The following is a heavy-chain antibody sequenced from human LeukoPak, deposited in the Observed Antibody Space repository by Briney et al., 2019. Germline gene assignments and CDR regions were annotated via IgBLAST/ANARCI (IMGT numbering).Heavy chain of an antibody. D-gene: IGHD3-22*01. CDR3: AKVTYYYDSSGLPDY. V-gene: IGHV3-23*01. CDR1: GFTFSSYA. J-gene: IGHJ4*02. CDR2: ISGSGSST. Sequence: GGSLRLSCAASGFTFSSYAMSWVRQAPGKGLEWVSAISGSGSSTYYADSVKGRFTISRDNSKNTLYLQMNSLRAEDTAVYYCAKVTYYYDSSGLPDYWGQGTLVTVSS.